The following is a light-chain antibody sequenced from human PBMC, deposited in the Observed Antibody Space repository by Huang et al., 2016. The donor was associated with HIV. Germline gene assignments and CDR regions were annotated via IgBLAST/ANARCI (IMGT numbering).Light chain of an antibody. CDR3: QQTYSTPQT. V-gene: IGKV1-39*01. J-gene: IGKJ3*01. CDR1: RTISTY. Sequence: DIQMTQSPSSLSVSVGDRVTITCRASRTISTYLHLYQQRPGKAPKLLFYAASSLQSGVPSRFSGSGSGTDFTLTISSLQPEDFATYFCQQTYSTPQTFGPGTKLDI. CDR2: AAS.